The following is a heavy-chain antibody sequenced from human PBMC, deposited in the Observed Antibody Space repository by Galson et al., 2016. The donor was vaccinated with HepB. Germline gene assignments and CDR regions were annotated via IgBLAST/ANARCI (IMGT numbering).Heavy chain of an antibody. CDR2: TFYRSNWQN. Sequence: CAISGDSVSSNSAGWNWIRQSPSRGLEWLGRTFYRSNWQNDYAESVKSRITLNPDTSKNQFSLQLNSVPPDDTAVYYCARSYLLGRGFGWWGQGTLVTVSS. V-gene: IGHV6-1*01. D-gene: IGHD7-27*01. J-gene: IGHJ4*02. CDR3: ARSYLLGRGFGW. CDR1: GDSVSSNSAG.